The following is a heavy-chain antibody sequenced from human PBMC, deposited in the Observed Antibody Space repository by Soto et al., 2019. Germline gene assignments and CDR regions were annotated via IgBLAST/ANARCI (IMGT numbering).Heavy chain of an antibody. CDR1: GFTFSDYY. J-gene: IGHJ4*02. CDR2: ITYNGTAK. V-gene: IGHV3-11*04. Sequence: GGSLRLSCAASGFTFSDYYMTWIRQAPGKGLEWVAYITYNGTAKYYADSVKGRFTISRDNSKNTLYLQMNSLRAEDTAVYYCAELHLSSGWYSWGQGTLVTVS. CDR3: AELHLSSGWYS. D-gene: IGHD6-19*01.